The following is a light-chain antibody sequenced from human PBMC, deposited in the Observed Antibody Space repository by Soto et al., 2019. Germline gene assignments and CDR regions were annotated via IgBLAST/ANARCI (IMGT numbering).Light chain of an antibody. J-gene: IGLJ1*01. V-gene: IGLV2-14*01. CDR3: TSYTSSSTHV. Sequence: QSALTQPASVSGSHGQSITISCTGTSSDIGGYDYVSWYQHHPGKAPKFIIYGVTNRPSGVSHRFSGSKSANTASLTISGLQAEDEADYYCTSYTSSSTHVFGTGTKLTVL. CDR2: GVT. CDR1: SSDIGGYDY.